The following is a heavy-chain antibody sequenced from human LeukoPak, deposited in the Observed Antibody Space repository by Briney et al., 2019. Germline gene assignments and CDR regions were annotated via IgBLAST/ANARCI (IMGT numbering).Heavy chain of an antibody. J-gene: IGHJ4*02. V-gene: IGHV4-59*01. Sequence: SETLSLTCSVSGASISPYYWVWIRQPPGKGLEWVGYVFRTGHTNYNPSLRSRVTISLDTSKNQFSLKLSSVTAADTAVYYCARHIFGHLFDTWGQGTLVTVSS. D-gene: IGHD3-3*02. CDR2: VFRTGHT. CDR1: GASISPYY. CDR3: ARHIFGHLFDT.